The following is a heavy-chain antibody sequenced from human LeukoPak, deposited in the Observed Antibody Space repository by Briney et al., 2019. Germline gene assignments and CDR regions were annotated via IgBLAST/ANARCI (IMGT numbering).Heavy chain of an antibody. J-gene: IGHJ6*03. CDR3: ARVDVFGVASLSTYYYYYMDV. Sequence: ASVKVSRKACVYTFTGYFMHWVRPAPGQGVGRVGWINPNTGKPTYTQASTGPFVFFLDTIVSTAYLQTISLKAEDTAVYYCARVDVFGVASLSTYYYYYMDVWGKGTTVTVSS. V-gene: IGHV7-4-1*02. D-gene: IGHD3-3*01. CDR1: VYTFTGYF. CDR2: INPNTGKP.